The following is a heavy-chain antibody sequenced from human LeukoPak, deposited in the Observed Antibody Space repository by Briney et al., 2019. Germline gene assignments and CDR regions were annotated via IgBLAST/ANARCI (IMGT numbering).Heavy chain of an antibody. CDR3: ARQRGSYSFGX. Sequence: GGSLRLSCAASGFTSSSYWMTWVRQAPGKGLEWVANIKQDGSEKYYVDSVKGRFTISRDNTKNSLYLQMNSLRAENTAAYYCARQRGSYSFGXWGQGXLVTV. CDR2: IKQDGSEK. J-gene: IGHJ1*01. V-gene: IGHV3-7*01. CDR1: GFTSSSYW. D-gene: IGHD1-26*01.